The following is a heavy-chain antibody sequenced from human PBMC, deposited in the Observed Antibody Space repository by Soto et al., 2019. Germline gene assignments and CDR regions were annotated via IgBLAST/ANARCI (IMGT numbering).Heavy chain of an antibody. CDR3: AKDRGALRWSEEHYYFDY. Sequence: LRLSCAASGFTFSSYGMHWVRQAPGKGLEWVAVILYDGSNKYYADSVKGRFTISRDNSKNTLYLQMNSLRAEDTAVYYCAKDRGALRWSEEHYYFDYWGQGTLVTVSS. J-gene: IGHJ4*02. CDR1: GFTFSSYG. V-gene: IGHV3-30*18. CDR2: ILYDGSNK. D-gene: IGHD4-17*01.